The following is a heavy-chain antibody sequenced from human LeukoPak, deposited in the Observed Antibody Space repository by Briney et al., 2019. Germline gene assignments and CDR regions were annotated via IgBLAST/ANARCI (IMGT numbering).Heavy chain of an antibody. Sequence: SETLSLTCTVSGGSISSYYWSWIRQPPGKGLEWIGYIYYSGSTNYNPSLKSRVTISVDTSKNQFSLKLSSVTAADTAVYYCARGNCSSTSCFSDYWGQGTLVTVSS. CDR1: GGSISSYY. CDR3: ARGNCSSTSCFSDY. CDR2: IYYSGST. J-gene: IGHJ4*02. V-gene: IGHV4-59*01. D-gene: IGHD2-2*01.